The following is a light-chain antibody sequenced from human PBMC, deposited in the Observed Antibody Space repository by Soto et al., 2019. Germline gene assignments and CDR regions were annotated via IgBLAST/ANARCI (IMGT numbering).Light chain of an antibody. CDR3: SSYSNSNTLWV. J-gene: IGLJ3*02. Sequence: QSALTQPASVSGSPGQSITISCAGTSNDIGGYNYVSWYQQHPGRAPKLMIYEVTNRPLGVSNRFSGSKSGNTASLTISGLQADDEADYYCSSYSNSNTLWVFGGGTQLTVL. CDR2: EVT. V-gene: IGLV2-14*01. CDR1: SNDIGGYNY.